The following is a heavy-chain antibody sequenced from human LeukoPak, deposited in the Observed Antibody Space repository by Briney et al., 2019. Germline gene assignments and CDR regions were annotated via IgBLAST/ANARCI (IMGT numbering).Heavy chain of an antibody. CDR1: GFTFSSYG. J-gene: IGHJ4*02. CDR2: IRYDGSDK. Sequence: GGSLRLSFSASGFTFSSYGMHWVRQAPGKGLLWVAFIRYDGSDKYYAESVKGRFTISGDNSKNTLYLQMNSLRTEDTAVYYCAKANRGSYYGLGDYFDYWGQGTLVTVSS. V-gene: IGHV3-30*02. CDR3: AKANRGSYYGLGDYFDY. D-gene: IGHD1-26*01.